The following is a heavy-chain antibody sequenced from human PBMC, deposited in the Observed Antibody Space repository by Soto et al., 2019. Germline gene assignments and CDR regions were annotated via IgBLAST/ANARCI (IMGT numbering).Heavy chain of an antibody. J-gene: IGHJ1*01. CDR1: GGSISSGDYY. Sequence: PSETLSLTCTVSGGSISSGDYYWSWIRPLPGKGLEWIGYIYYSGTTFHNPSLKSRVSISVDTSKNLFSLKLSSMTAADTAVYYCARTSGDYGLSKYFQHWGQGTLVTVSS. V-gene: IGHV4-31*03. CDR3: ARTSGDYGLSKYFQH. CDR2: IYYSGTT. D-gene: IGHD4-17*01.